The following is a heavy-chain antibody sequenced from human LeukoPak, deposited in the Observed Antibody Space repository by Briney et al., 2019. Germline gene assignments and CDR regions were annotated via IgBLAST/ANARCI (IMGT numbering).Heavy chain of an antibody. CDR2: IWHDGSNK. CDR3: ARGLGDIVVVPAAIKMYYYYGMDV. Sequence: GGSLRLSCAASGFSFSTYGMHWIRQAPGKGLEWVAVIWHDGSNKYYGDSVKGRFTISRDNPRNTLYLRMNSLRAEDTAVYYCARGLGDIVVVPAAIKMYYYYGMDVWGQGTTVTVSS. CDR1: GFSFSTYG. J-gene: IGHJ6*02. D-gene: IGHD2-2*02. V-gene: IGHV3-33*01.